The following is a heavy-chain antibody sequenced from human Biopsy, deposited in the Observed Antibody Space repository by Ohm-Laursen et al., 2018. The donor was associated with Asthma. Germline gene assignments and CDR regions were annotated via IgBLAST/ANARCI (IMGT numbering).Heavy chain of an antibody. CDR3: ARIPRRSGSYFVDY. J-gene: IGHJ4*02. V-gene: IGHV4-31*03. Sequence: SQTLSLTCPVSGDSTTSGGCCWNWIRQHPGKGLEWIGYIHHSGTSYFNPSPKSRVSFSRDTSKNQFSLRLSSVTAADTAMYYCARIPRRSGSYFVDYWGQGTLVTVSS. CDR1: GDSTTSGGCC. CDR2: IHHSGTS. D-gene: IGHD3-22*01.